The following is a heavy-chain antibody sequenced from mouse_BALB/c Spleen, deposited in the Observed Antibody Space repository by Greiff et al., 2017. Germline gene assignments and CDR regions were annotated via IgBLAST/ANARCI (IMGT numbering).Heavy chain of an antibody. V-gene: IGHV5-9-3*01. CDR2: ISSGGSYT. CDR1: GFTFSSYA. CDR3: ARHDYDYDDAMDY. Sequence: EVKLVESGGGLVKPGGSLKLSCAASGFTFSSYAMSWVRQTPEKRLEWVATISSGGSYTYYPDSVKGRFTISRDNAKNTLYLQMSSLRSEDTAMYYCARHDYDYDDAMDYWGQGTSVTVSS. D-gene: IGHD2-4*01. J-gene: IGHJ4*01.